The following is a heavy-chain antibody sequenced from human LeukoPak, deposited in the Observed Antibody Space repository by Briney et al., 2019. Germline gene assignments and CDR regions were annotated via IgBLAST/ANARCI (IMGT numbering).Heavy chain of an antibody. V-gene: IGHV3-33*01. Sequence: PGGSLRLSCAASGFTFSSYGMHWVRQAPGKGPEWVAVIWYDGSNKYYADSVKGRFTISRDNSKNTLYLQMNSLRAEDTAVYYCARDPPYGDYYYGMDVWGQGTTVTVSS. CDR2: IWYDGSNK. CDR3: ARDPPYGDYYYGMDV. J-gene: IGHJ6*02. CDR1: GFTFSSYG. D-gene: IGHD4-17*01.